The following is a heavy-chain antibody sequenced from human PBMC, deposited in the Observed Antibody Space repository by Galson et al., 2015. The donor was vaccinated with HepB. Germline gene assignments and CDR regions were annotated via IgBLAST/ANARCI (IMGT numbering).Heavy chain of an antibody. CDR3: AKGATYYYSRN. D-gene: IGHD3-10*01. CDR2: ISDSGGST. Sequence: SLRLSCAASGFTFSSYAMSWVRQAPGMRLEWVSTISDSGGSTYYTDSVKGRFTISRDNSKNTLYLQMNSLRAEDTAVYYCAKGATYYYSRNWGQGTLVTVSS. CDR1: GFTFSSYA. V-gene: IGHV3-23*01. J-gene: IGHJ4*02.